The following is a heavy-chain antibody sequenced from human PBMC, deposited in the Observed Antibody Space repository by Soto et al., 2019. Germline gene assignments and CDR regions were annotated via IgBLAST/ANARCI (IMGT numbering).Heavy chain of an antibody. D-gene: IGHD6-13*01. CDR1: GFTFSSYG. CDR3: AKEVRGSSWHYDY. Sequence: QVQLVESGGGVVQPGRSLRLSCAASGFTFSSYGMHWVRQAPGKGLEWVAVISYDGSDTYYADSVKGRFTISRDNSKNTLYLQMNSLRAEDTAVYYCAKEVRGSSWHYDYWGQGTLVTVSS. CDR2: ISYDGSDT. J-gene: IGHJ4*02. V-gene: IGHV3-30*18.